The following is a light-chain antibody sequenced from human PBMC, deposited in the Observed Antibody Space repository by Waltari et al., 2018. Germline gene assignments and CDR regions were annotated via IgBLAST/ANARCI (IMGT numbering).Light chain of an antibody. CDR1: RSFSSSS. CDR3: QQYGSSLLT. J-gene: IGKJ4*01. Sequence: ELVLTQSPGTLSLSPGERATLSCRASRSFSSSSLAWYQQKPGQAPRRLIHGASSRATGIPDRFSGSGSGTDFTHTISRLEPEDFAVYYCQQYGSSLLTFGGGTKVEIK. CDR2: GAS. V-gene: IGKV3-20*01.